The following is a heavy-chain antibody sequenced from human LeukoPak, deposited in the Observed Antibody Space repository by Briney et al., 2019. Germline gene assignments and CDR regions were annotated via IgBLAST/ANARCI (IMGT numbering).Heavy chain of an antibody. Sequence: SETLSLTCAVYGGSFSGYYWSWIRQPPGKGLEWIGEINHSGSTNYNPSLKSRVTISVGTSKNQFSLKLSSVTAADTAVYYCARARTTVTTPPHIDYWGQGTLVTVSS. CDR1: GGSFSGYY. J-gene: IGHJ4*02. CDR3: ARARTTVTTPPHIDY. D-gene: IGHD4-17*01. CDR2: INHSGST. V-gene: IGHV4-34*01.